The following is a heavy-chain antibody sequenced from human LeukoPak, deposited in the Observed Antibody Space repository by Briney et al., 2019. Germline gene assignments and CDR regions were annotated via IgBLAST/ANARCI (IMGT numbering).Heavy chain of an antibody. CDR2: IYYRGTT. J-gene: IGHJ4*02. D-gene: IGHD5-12*01. CDR1: GDSLDSYY. Sequence: SETLSLTCTVSGDSLDSYYWSWIRQPPGKGLEWIEYIYYRGTTSYNPFLKSRVTISVDTSKNQFSLKLNSVTAADTAVYYCARLPRYGGYDHFDYWGQGILVIVSS. V-gene: IGHV4-59*08. CDR3: ARLPRYGGYDHFDY.